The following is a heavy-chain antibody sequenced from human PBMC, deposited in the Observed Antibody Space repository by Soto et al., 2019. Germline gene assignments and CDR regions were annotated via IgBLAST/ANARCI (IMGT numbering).Heavy chain of an antibody. CDR2: ISSSSTFK. V-gene: IGHV3-21*01. CDR1: GFTFSSYS. Sequence: LRLSCAASGFTFSSYSMNWVRQAPGKGLEWVSSISSSSTFKNYADSVKGRFTISRDNAKNSLYLQMNSLRAEDTAVYYCARVRYSGSCFDYWGQGTLVTVSS. CDR3: ARVRYSGSCFDY. J-gene: IGHJ4*02. D-gene: IGHD1-26*01.